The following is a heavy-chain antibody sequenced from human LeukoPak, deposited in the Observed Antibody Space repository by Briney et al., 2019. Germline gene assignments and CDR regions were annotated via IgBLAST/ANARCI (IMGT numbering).Heavy chain of an antibody. D-gene: IGHD3/OR15-3a*01. J-gene: IGHJ4*02. Sequence: TGGSLRLSCAASGFTFSSYAMSWVRQAPGKGLEWVSTISDTGGSTSYADSVKGRFTISRDNSKNTLYLQMNSLSAEDTGVYYCAEDWAGYFPYWGQGTLVTVSS. CDR3: AEDWAGYFPY. V-gene: IGHV3-23*01. CDR1: GFTFSSYA. CDR2: ISDTGGST.